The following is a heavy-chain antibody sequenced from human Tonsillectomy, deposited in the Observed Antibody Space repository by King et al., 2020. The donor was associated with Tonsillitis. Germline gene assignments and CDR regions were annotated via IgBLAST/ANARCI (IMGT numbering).Heavy chain of an antibody. CDR3: AGESPYSGNYRFYYFDY. J-gene: IGHJ4*02. CDR1: GFTFSTYA. D-gene: IGHD1-26*01. CDR2: ISGRDTRT. Sequence: VQLVESGGGLVQPGGSLRLSCEASGFTFSTYAMSWVRQAPGKGPEWVSAISGRDTRTFYADSVKGRFTISRDDSKNTVSLQMSSLRAEDTAVYYCAGESPYSGNYRFYYFDYWGQGTLVTVSS. V-gene: IGHV3-23*04.